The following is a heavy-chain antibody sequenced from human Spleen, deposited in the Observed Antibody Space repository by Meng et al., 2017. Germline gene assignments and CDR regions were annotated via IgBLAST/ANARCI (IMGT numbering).Heavy chain of an antibody. CDR2: IYTNGGT. CDR1: CGSISSYY. J-gene: IGHJ5*02. V-gene: IGHV4-4*07. CDR3: ARDLGIGVAATGWFDP. D-gene: IGHD6-19*01. Sequence: QVQLQGSGPGLGKPSETLSLTFFVSCGSISSYYWSWIRQPAGKGLEWIGRIYTNGGTNYNPSLKSRVSMSVNTSKNQFFLKLTSVTAADTAVYFCARDLGIGVAATGWFDPWGQGTLVTVSS.